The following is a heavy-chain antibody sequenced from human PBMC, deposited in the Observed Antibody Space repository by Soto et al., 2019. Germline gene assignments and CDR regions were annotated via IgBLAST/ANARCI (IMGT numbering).Heavy chain of an antibody. Sequence: GESLKISCQGSVYKFIDYWIVWVRQKPGKGLEWMGIIWPGDSETRYSPSFQGQVTISADKSINTAYLQWSSLKASDTAMYYCARMDTGYDYGYFDNWGQGTQVTVSS. CDR1: VYKFIDYW. J-gene: IGHJ4*02. D-gene: IGHD5-18*01. CDR2: IWPGDSET. CDR3: ARMDTGYDYGYFDN. V-gene: IGHV5-51*01.